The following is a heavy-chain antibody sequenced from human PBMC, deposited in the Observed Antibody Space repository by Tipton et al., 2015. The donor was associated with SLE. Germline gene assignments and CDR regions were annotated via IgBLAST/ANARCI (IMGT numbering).Heavy chain of an antibody. D-gene: IGHD4-17*01. V-gene: IGHV4-31*03. J-gene: IGHJ4*02. Sequence: TLSLTCTVSGGSISSGSYYWSWIRQPAGKGLEWVGHIYYSGSTYYNPSLKSRVTISVDTSKNQFSLKLSSVTAADTAVYYCAREGEVTTSPYYFDYWGQGTLVTVSS. CDR1: GGSISSGSYY. CDR2: IYYSGST. CDR3: AREGEVTTSPYYFDY.